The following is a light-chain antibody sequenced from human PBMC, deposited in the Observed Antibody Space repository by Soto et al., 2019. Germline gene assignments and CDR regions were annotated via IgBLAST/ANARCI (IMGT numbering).Light chain of an antibody. J-gene: IGLJ2*01. V-gene: IGLV2-14*01. CDR3: SSYTSNTTVV. CDR1: SSDIGGYSY. Sequence: VLTQPASVSGSPGQSIIISCTGTSSDIGGYSYVSWYQQHPGKAPKLMIYEVSNRPSGVSNRFSGSKSGNTASLTISGLQAEDEADYYCSSYTSNTTVVFGGGTKLTVL. CDR2: EVS.